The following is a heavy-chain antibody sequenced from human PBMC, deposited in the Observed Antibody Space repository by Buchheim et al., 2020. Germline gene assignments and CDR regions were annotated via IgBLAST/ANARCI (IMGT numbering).Heavy chain of an antibody. CDR3: ARKEGDTAVTTFIFDY. CDR1: GYTFTSYG. V-gene: IGHV1-69*13. CDR2: IIPLFGTP. Sequence: QVQLVQSGAEVKKPGASVKVSCKASGYTFTSYGISWVRQAPGQGLEWMGGIIPLFGTPHYAQKFQDRLTITAEVPTSTVYMELRSLTSDDTAVYYCARKEGDTAVTTFIFDYWGQGT. J-gene: IGHJ4*02. D-gene: IGHD5-18*01.